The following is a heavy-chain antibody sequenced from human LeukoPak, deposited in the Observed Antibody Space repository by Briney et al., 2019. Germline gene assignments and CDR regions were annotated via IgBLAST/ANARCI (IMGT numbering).Heavy chain of an antibody. CDR2: IYSGGTT. J-gene: IGHJ4*02. CDR1: GFTVSSNY. Sequence: GGSLRLSCAASGFTVSSNYMNWVRQAPGKGLEWVSDIYSGGTTYYADSVKGRFTMSRDNSKNTLYLQMNSLRAEDTAVYYCATSIDSSGYFDFDYWGQGTLVTVSS. V-gene: IGHV3-66*01. D-gene: IGHD3-22*01. CDR3: ATSIDSSGYFDFDY.